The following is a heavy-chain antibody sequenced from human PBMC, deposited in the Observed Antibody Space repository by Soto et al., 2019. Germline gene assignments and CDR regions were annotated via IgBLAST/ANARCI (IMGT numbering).Heavy chain of an antibody. CDR2: ISAYNGNT. D-gene: IGHD2-15*01. J-gene: IGHJ4*02. CDR1: GYTFNSYG. V-gene: IGHV1-18*01. Sequence: QVQLVQSGAEVKKPGASVKVSCKASGYTFNSYGISWVRQAPGQGLEWMGWISAYNGNTNYAQNFQGRVTMTTDTSTSTVYRELRSLRSDDTAVYYCARTEPVVVVAAFDYWGQGTLVTVSS. CDR3: ARTEPVVVVAAFDY.